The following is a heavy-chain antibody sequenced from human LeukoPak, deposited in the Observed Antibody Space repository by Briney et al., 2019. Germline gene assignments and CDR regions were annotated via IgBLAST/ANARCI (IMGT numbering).Heavy chain of an antibody. Sequence: SETLSLTCTVSGGSISSYYWSWIRQPAGKGLEWIGRIYTSGRTDYSPSLKSRVAISLDTSKTQVSLTMISVTAADSAVYYCATLRGSATAVFDSWGLGTRVTVSS. J-gene: IGHJ4*02. CDR3: ATLRGSATAVFDS. CDR1: GGSISSYY. D-gene: IGHD2-21*02. CDR2: IYTSGRT. V-gene: IGHV4-4*07.